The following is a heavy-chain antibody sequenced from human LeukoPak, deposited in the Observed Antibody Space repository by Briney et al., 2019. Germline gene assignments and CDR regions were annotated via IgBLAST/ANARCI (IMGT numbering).Heavy chain of an antibody. CDR2: ISNSDGNT. D-gene: IGHD4-17*01. V-gene: IGHV3-23*01. J-gene: IGHJ4*02. CDR3: VYSGDYEKGY. CDR1: GFTFSSYA. Sequence: GGSLRLSCAASGFTFSSYAMSWVRQAPGKGLEWVSTISNSDGNTYYADSVKGRFTISRDNSKNTLYLQMNSLTAEDTAVYYCVYSGDYEKGYWGQGTLVTVSS.